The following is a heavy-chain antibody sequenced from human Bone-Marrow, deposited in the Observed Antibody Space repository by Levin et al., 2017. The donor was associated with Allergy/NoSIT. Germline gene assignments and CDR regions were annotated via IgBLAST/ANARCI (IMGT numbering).Heavy chain of an antibody. V-gene: IGHV1-69*19. CDR2: ITPIFGTE. Sequence: PGESLKISCTASKDYFSTYSINWVRQAPGQGLEWVGGITPIFGTEKYAQKFQGRVKISADESKTTVYMELSNVRSEDTGVYFCARGRGGGVMSGQVYMDVWGKGTAVTVSS. J-gene: IGHJ6*03. CDR1: KDYFSTYS. CDR3: ARGRGGGVMSGQVYMDV. D-gene: IGHD3-16*01.